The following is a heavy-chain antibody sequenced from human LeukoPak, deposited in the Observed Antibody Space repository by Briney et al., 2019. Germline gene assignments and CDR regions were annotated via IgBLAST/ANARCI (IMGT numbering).Heavy chain of an antibody. CDR2: FLYSGTT. J-gene: IGHJ4*02. CDR3: ATLVYSGSRYHFDT. CDR1: NGAVKNYY. V-gene: IGHV4-59*02. Sequence: SQTLSLTCSVSNGAVKNYYWTWIRQPPGQGLEWIGNFLYSGTTTYRASLDSRLIISVDNSKNTVSLRLFSVTAADTAVYYCATLVYSGSRYHFDTWGQGTLVTVSS. D-gene: IGHD1-26*01.